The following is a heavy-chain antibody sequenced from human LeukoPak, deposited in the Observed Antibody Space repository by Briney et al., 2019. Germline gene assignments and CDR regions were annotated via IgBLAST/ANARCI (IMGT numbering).Heavy chain of an antibody. Sequence: GGSLRLSCAASGFTFSSYEMNWVRRAPGKGLEWVSYISSSGSTIYYADSVKGRFTISRDNAKNSLYLQMNSLRAEDTAVYYCARDPYYGDYVVWGQGTLVTVSS. V-gene: IGHV3-48*03. CDR1: GFTFSSYE. CDR2: ISSSGSTI. CDR3: ARDPYYGDYVV. J-gene: IGHJ4*02. D-gene: IGHD4-17*01.